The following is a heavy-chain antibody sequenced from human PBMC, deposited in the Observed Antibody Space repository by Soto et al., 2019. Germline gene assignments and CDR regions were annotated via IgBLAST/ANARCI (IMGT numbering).Heavy chain of an antibody. Sequence: QVQLVQSGAEVKKPGSSVKVSCKASGGTFSSYAISWVRQAPGQGLEWMGGIIPIFGTANYAQKFQGRFNITADENTTTEYMELSSLRSEDTAVYSGELGSSTSCYMDYYDGMDVWGKGTTVTASA. CDR3: ELGSSTSCYMDYYDGMDV. J-gene: IGHJ6*04. CDR2: IIPIFGTA. D-gene: IGHD2-2*01. V-gene: IGHV1-69*01. CDR1: GGTFSSYA.